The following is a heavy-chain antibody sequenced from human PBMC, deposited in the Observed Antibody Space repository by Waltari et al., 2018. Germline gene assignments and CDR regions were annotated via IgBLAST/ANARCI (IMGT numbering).Heavy chain of an antibody. CDR2: IIPIFGTA. CDR1: GGTFSSYA. CDR3: ARDSPGHCSGCSCYSFYYYMDV. D-gene: IGHD2-15*01. J-gene: IGHJ6*03. V-gene: IGHV1-69*05. Sequence: QVQMVQSGAEVKKPGSSVKVSCKASGGTFSSYAISWVRQAPGQGLAWMGGIIPIFGTANYAQTYQGRVTITTDESTSTAYMELSSLRSEDTAVYYCARDSPGHCSGCSCYSFYYYMDVWGKGTTVTVYS.